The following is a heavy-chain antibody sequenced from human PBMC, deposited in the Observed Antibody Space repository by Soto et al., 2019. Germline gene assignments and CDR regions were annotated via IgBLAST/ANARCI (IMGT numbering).Heavy chain of an antibody. CDR2: VSGSGGNT. D-gene: IGHD6-13*01. CDR1: GFTFSNYA. Sequence: VQLLESGGGLVQPGGSLRLSCAASGFTFSNYAMSWVRQAPGKGLEWVSAVSGSGGNTYYADSVQGRSTISRDNSKNLLNLQRNSLRAEDTAVYYCAKLNLFVSAAAGRGPFDYWGQGTLVTVSS. CDR3: AKLNLFVSAAAGRGPFDY. J-gene: IGHJ4*02. V-gene: IGHV3-23*01.